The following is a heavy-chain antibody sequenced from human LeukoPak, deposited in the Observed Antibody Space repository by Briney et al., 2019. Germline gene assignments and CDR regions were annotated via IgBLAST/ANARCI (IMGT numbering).Heavy chain of an antibody. CDR1: GFTFSSYS. CDR2: ISSSSSYI. V-gene: IGHV3-21*01. D-gene: IGHD6-19*01. CDR3: ARDPDSVYSSGWTHFDY. Sequence: GGCLRLSCAASGFTFSSYSMNWVRQAPGKGLECVSSISSSSSYIYYADSVKGRFTISRDNAKNSLYLQVNSLRAEDTAVYYCARDPDSVYSSGWTHFDYWGQGTLVTVSS. J-gene: IGHJ4*02.